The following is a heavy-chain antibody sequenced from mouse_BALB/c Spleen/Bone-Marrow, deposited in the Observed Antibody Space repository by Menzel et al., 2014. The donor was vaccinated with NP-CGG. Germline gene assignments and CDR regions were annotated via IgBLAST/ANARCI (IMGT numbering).Heavy chain of an antibody. V-gene: IGHV14-3*02. CDR2: IDPANGNT. J-gene: IGHJ1*01. Sequence: VHLQQPGAELVKPGASVKLSCTASGFNIKDTYMHWVKERPEQGLEWIGRIDPANGNTKYDPKFQGKATITADTSSNTAYLQLSSLTSEDTAVYYCVYGRDWYFDVWGAGTTVTVSS. D-gene: IGHD1-1*01. CDR1: GFNIKDTY. CDR3: VYGRDWYFDV.